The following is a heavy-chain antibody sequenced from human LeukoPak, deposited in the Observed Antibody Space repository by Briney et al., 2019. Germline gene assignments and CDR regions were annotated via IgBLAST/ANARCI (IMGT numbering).Heavy chain of an antibody. CDR1: GGTFSSYA. CDR2: TIPIFGTA. J-gene: IGHJ6*03. Sequence: SVKVSCKASGGTFSSYAISWVRQAPGQGLEWMGGTIPIFGTANYAQKFQGRVTITADESTSTAYMELSSLRSEGTAVYYCARDPGGFGELRPNYYYYYYMDVWGKGTTVTISS. V-gene: IGHV1-69*13. D-gene: IGHD3-10*01. CDR3: ARDPGGFGELRPNYYYYYYMDV.